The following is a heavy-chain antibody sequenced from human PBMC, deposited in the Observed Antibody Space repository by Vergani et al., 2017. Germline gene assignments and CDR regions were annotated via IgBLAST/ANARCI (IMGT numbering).Heavy chain of an antibody. CDR3: ARVSHTVMAEGPLDY. J-gene: IGHJ4*02. D-gene: IGHD4-11*01. Sequence: EVQLVESGGGLVQPGGSLRLSCAASGFTVSSNYMSWVRQAPGKGLEWVSVIYSGGSTYYADSVKGRFTISRHNSKNTLYLQMNSLRAEDTAVYYCARVSHTVMAEGPLDYWGQGTLVTVSS. CDR1: GFTVSSNY. CDR2: IYSGGST. V-gene: IGHV3-53*04.